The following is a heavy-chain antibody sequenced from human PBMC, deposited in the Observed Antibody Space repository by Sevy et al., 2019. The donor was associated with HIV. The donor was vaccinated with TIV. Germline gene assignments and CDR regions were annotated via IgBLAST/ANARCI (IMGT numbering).Heavy chain of an antibody. CDR1: GGSISSCGYS. Sequence: SETLSLTCAVSGGSISSCGYSWSWIRQPPGKGLEWIGYIYHSGSTYYNPSLKSRVTISVDRSKNQFSLKLSSVTAADTAVYYCASFTSYYDSSGYSYWGQGTLVTVSS. J-gene: IGHJ4*02. CDR3: ASFTSYYDSSGYSY. CDR2: IYHSGST. D-gene: IGHD3-22*01. V-gene: IGHV4-30-2*01.